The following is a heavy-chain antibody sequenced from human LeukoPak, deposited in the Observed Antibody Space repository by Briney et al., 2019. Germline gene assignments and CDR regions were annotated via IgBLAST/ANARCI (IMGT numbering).Heavy chain of an antibody. Sequence: GGSLRLSCAASGFTFSSYEMNWVRQAPGKGLEWVSYITLSRSTIYYADSVEGRFTISRDNARNSLYLQMNSLRAEDTALYYCAKDSGSGSGSYDPYYYYYMDVWGKGTTVTISS. CDR2: ITLSRSTI. D-gene: IGHD3-10*01. CDR3: AKDSGSGSGSYDPYYYYYMDV. J-gene: IGHJ6*03. CDR1: GFTFSSYE. V-gene: IGHV3-48*03.